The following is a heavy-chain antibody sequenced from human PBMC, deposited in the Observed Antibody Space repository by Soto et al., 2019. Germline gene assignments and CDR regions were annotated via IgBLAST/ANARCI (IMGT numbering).Heavy chain of an antibody. CDR2: IWYDGSNK. J-gene: IGHJ4*02. CDR3: ARDRGRWLVFDY. CDR1: GFTFSSYG. D-gene: IGHD6-19*01. Sequence: QVQLVESGGGVVQPGRSLRLSCAASGFTFSSYGMHWVRQAPGKGLEWVAVIWYDGSNKYYADSVKGRFTISRDNSKNTLFLQMNSLRAEDTAVYYCARDRGRWLVFDYWGQGTLVTVSS. V-gene: IGHV3-33*01.